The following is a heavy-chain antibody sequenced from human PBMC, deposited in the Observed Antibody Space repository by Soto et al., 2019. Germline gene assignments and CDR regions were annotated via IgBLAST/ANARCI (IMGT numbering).Heavy chain of an antibody. V-gene: IGHV3-9*01. CDR2: ISWNSGNI. Sequence: PGGSLRLSCAASGFTFDDYAMHWVRQVLGKGLEWVSSISWNSGNIGYADSVKGRFTTSRDNAKNSLYLQMNSLRPEDTALYYCASHPRDSSGYWYYFDYWGQGTLVTVSS. CDR1: GFTFDDYA. J-gene: IGHJ4*02. D-gene: IGHD3-22*01. CDR3: ASHPRDSSGYWYYFDY.